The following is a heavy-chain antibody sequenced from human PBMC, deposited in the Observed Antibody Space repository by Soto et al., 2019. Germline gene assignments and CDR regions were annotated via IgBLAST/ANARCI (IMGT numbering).Heavy chain of an antibody. CDR1: GFTFTHSA. CDR3: APEYNYGGSDPTARID. V-gene: IGHV1-58*02. CDR2: IVVGSGNT. J-gene: IGHJ4*02. D-gene: IGHD2-21*01. Sequence: QMQLVQSGPEVKKPGTSVKVSCKASGFTFTHSAMQWVRQARGQSLEWIGWIVVGSGNTNYAPKFQERVTITRDMSTFTAYMELSSLRSEDTAVYYWAPEYNYGGSDPTARIDWGQGTLVTVSS.